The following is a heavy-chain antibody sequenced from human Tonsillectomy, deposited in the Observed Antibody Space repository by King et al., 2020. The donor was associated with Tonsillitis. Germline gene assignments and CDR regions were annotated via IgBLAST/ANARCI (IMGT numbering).Heavy chain of an antibody. CDR1: GFTFSSYS. CDR2: MSRSGTI. CDR3: TRDPHALDI. J-gene: IGHJ3*02. Sequence: VQLVESGGALVQPGGSLRLSCAASGFTFSSYSMNWVRQAPERGLAWISYMSRSGTIYYADSVKGRFTISRDNAKSSLYLQMNSLRAEDTAVYYCTRDPHALDIWGQGTMVTVSS. V-gene: IGHV3-48*01.